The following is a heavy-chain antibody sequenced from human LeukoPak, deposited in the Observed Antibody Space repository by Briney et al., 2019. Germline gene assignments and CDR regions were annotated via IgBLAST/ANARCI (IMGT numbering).Heavy chain of an antibody. Sequence: ASVKVSCKASGYTFTGYYMHWVRQAPGQGLEWMEWINPNSGGTNYAQKLQGRVTMTTDTSTSTAYMELRSLRSDDTAVYYCARTPDYGDYVQFFDYWGQGTLVTVSS. CDR1: GYTFTGYY. CDR2: INPNSGGT. V-gene: IGHV1-2*02. D-gene: IGHD4-17*01. J-gene: IGHJ4*02. CDR3: ARTPDYGDYVQFFDY.